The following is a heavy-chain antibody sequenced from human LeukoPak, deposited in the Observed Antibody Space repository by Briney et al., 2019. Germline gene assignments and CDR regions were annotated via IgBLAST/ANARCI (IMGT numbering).Heavy chain of an antibody. CDR3: TTDPSFGDYGDYFDY. J-gene: IGHJ4*02. CDR1: GFTFTYAW. D-gene: IGHD4-17*01. V-gene: IGHV3-15*01. Sequence: GGSLRLSCAASGFTFTYAWMSWVRQSPGKGLEWVGRIKSQTDGGTTDYPAPVKGRFTISRDDSKKTLYLQMHSLQTEDTAVYYCTTDPSFGDYGDYFDYWGQGTLVTVSS. CDR2: IKSQTDGGTT.